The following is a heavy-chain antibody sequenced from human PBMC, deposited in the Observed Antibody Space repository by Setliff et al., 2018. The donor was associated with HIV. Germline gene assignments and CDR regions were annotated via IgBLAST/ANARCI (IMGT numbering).Heavy chain of an antibody. CDR2: IYYSGST. J-gene: IGHJ5*02. Sequence: SETLSLTCTVSGGSISTGGYYWSWIRQHPGKGLEWIGHIYYSGSTNYNPSLKSRVTISVDTSKNQFALKLTSVTAADTAVYYCARDIPHDYTFWSGSTRFDPWGQGTLVTVSS. V-gene: IGHV4-31*03. CDR1: GGSISTGGYY. CDR3: ARDIPHDYTFWSGSTRFDP. D-gene: IGHD3-3*01.